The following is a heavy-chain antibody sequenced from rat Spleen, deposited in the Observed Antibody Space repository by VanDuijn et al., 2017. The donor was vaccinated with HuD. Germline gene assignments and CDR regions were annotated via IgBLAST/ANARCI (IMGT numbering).Heavy chain of an antibody. D-gene: IGHD4-1*01. CDR2: IIYDGSST. CDR3: ARGGYYFDY. J-gene: IGHJ2*01. Sequence: EVQLVESGGGLVQPGRSLKLSCVVSGFTLSDYAMAWVRQAPKKGLEWVATIIYDGSSTYYRDSVKGRFTISRDNAKSTLYLQMDSLRSEDTATYYCARGGYYFDYWGQGVMVTVSS. V-gene: IGHV5-17*01. CDR1: GFTLSDYA.